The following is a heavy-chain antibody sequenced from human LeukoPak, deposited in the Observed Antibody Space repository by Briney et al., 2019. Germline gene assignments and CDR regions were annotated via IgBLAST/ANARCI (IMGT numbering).Heavy chain of an antibody. J-gene: IGHJ3*02. CDR3: ARQRDTASVGAFDI. CDR2: INHSGST. D-gene: IGHD5-18*01. CDR1: GGSFSGYY. Sequence: SETLSLTCAVYGGSFSGYYWSWIRQPPGKGLEWIGEINHSGSTNYNPSLQSRLTISVDASNNQFSLKMTSVTATDTALYYCARQRDTASVGAFDIWGQGTMVTVSS. V-gene: IGHV4-34*01.